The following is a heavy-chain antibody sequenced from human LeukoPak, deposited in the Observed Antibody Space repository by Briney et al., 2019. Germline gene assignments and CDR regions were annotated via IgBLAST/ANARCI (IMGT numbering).Heavy chain of an antibody. J-gene: IGHJ4*02. CDR2: IYYSGST. CDR3: ASSYVLRYFDSYYFDY. D-gene: IGHD3-9*01. V-gene: IGHV4-59*08. CDR1: GGSISSYY. Sequence: SETLSLTCTVSGGSISSYYWSWIRQPPGKGLEWIGYIYYSGSTNYNPSLKSRVTISVDTSKNQFSLKLSSVTAADTAVYYCASSYVLRYFDSYYFDYWGQGTLVTVSS.